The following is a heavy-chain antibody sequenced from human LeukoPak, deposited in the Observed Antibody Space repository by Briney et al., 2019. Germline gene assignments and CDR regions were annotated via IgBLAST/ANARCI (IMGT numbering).Heavy chain of an antibody. D-gene: IGHD3-10*02. V-gene: IGHV3-48*04. Sequence: GGSLRLSCAASGFSFSTSSMNWVRQAPGKGLEWISYISSSSSAIYYGDSVKGRFAISRDNAKNSLYLQMNSLRAEDRAVYYCAELGITMIGGVWGKGTTVTISS. CDR3: AELGITMIGGV. CDR2: ISSSSSAI. CDR1: GFSFSTSS. J-gene: IGHJ6*04.